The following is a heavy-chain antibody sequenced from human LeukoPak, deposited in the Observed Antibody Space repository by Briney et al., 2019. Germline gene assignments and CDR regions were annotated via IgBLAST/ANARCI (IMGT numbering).Heavy chain of an antibody. CDR2: IYYSGST. J-gene: IGHJ4*02. CDR1: GGSISSYY. CDR3: ARGDYSGYYFDY. Sequence: SETLSLTCTVSGGSISSYYWSWSRQPPGKGPEWIGYIYYSGSTNYNPSLKSRVTISVDTSKNQFSLKLSSVTAADTAVYYCARGDYSGYYFDYWGQGTLVTVSS. D-gene: IGHD3-10*01. V-gene: IGHV4-59*01.